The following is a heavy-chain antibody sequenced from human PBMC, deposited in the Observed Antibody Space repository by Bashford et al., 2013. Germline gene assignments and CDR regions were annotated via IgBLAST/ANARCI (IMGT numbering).Heavy chain of an antibody. CDR1: GVPLSNFF. V-gene: IGHV4-4*07. CDR3: ARHMIGSNWGYYFDL. Sequence: SETLSLTCTVSGVPLSNFFWTWVRQPATNRLEWIAHISATESADYNPSLKGRVTMSVDTSKNQFSLQVTAVTAADTAVYYCARHMIGSNWGYYFDLWGQGILVTVSS. J-gene: IGHJ4*02. D-gene: IGHD7-27*01. CDR2: ISATESA.